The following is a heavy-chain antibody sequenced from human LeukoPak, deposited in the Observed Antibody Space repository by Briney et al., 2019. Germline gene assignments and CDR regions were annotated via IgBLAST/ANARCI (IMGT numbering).Heavy chain of an antibody. CDR1: GFTFSSFA. Sequence: PGGSLRLSCAASGFTFSSFAMNWVRQAPGKGLEWVSSIFDSGAPSYYSDSVKGRFTISRDNSRDTFYLQMENLRAEDSATYYCTKAVGGGRDAYDVWGQGTRVIVSS. J-gene: IGHJ3*01. CDR3: TKAVGGGRDAYDV. CDR2: IFDSGAPS. D-gene: IGHD3-16*01. V-gene: IGHV3-23*01.